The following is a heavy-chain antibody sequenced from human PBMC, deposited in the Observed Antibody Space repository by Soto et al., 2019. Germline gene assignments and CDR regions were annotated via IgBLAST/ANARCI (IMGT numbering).Heavy chain of an antibody. J-gene: IGHJ6*02. D-gene: IGHD1-26*01. CDR2: ISYDGSNK. V-gene: IGHV3-30*18. CDR3: AKIVGADYYYYGMDV. CDR1: GFTFSSYG. Sequence: LRLSCAASGFTFSSYGMHWVRQAPGKGLEWVAVISYDGSNKYYADSVKGRFTISRDNSKNTLYLQMNSLRAEDTAVYYCAKIVGADYYYYGMDVWGQGTTVTVSS.